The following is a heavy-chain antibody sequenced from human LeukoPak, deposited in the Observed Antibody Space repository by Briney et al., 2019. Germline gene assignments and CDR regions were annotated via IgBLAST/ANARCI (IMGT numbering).Heavy chain of an antibody. CDR3: ARDNSTVNFYWYFDL. J-gene: IGHJ2*01. CDR2: IYYSGST. V-gene: IGHV4-61*01. D-gene: IGHD2/OR15-2a*01. CDR1: GGSVGSGSYY. Sequence: SETLSLTCTVSGGSVGSGSYYWSWIRQPPGKGLEWIGYIYYSGSTNYNPSLKSRVTISVDTSKNQFSLKLSSVTAADTAVYYCARDNSTVNFYWYFDLWGRGTLVTVSS.